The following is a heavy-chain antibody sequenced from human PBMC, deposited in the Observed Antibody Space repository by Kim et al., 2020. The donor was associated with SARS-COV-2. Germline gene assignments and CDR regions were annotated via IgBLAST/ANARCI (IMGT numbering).Heavy chain of an antibody. CDR3: ARSHCSGGGCYSRWYYYY. J-gene: IGHJ6*01. Sequence: SETLSLTCAVYGGSFSGYYWSWIRQPPGKGLEWIGEINHSGSTNYNPSLKRRVTISVDTSKNQSSLKLSSVTAADTAVYYCARSHCSGGGCYSRWYYYY. CDR2: INHSGST. CDR1: GGSFSGYY. D-gene: IGHD2-15*01. V-gene: IGHV4-34*01.